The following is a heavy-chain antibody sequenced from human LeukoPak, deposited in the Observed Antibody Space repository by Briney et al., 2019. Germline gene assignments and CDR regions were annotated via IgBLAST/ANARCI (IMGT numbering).Heavy chain of an antibody. CDR2: IRAKTFGGAS. Sequence: GRSLRLPCTASGFTFGDHAMSWVRQAPGKGLEWLSLIRAKTFGGASEYAASVKGRFTISRDDSKSIAYLQMDSLTTEDTAVYYCTRDSLSCTTSTCYGSSAIFYYSMDAWGKGTMVTVSS. J-gene: IGHJ6*03. CDR3: TRDSLSCTTSTCYGSSAIFYYSMDA. CDR1: GFTFGDHA. V-gene: IGHV3-49*04. D-gene: IGHD2-2*01.